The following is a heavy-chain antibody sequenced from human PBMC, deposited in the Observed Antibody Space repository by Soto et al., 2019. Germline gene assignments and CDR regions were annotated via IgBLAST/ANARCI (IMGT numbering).Heavy chain of an antibody. CDR1: GFSLSTSGVG. CDR2: IYWDDDK. Sequence: QITLKESGPTLVKPTQTLTLTCTFSGFSLSTSGVGVGWIRQPPGKALEWLALIYWDDDKRYSPSLNSRRTXTXXTSKNQVVLTMTNMHPVDTATYYCAHSRPPRLLDYWGQGTLVTVSS. CDR3: AHSRPPRLLDY. V-gene: IGHV2-5*02. D-gene: IGHD6-6*01. J-gene: IGHJ4*02.